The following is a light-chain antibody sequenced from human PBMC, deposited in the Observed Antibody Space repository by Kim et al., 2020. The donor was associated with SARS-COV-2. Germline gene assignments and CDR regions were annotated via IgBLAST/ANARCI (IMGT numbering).Light chain of an antibody. CDR2: STT. V-gene: IGLV7-43*01. J-gene: IGLJ2*01. CDR1: TGAVTSGFY. Sequence: QAVVTQEPSLTVSPGGTVTVTCAVNTGAVTSGFYPNWFQQKAGQAPRALIYSTTNRHAWTPDRYSGSIRGGKATLTLSDVEPWDEAFYYCLLYHATTFIFGGGTQLTVL. CDR3: LLYHATTFI.